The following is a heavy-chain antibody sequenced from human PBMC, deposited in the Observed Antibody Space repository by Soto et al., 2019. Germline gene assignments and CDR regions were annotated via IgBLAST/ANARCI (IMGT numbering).Heavy chain of an antibody. J-gene: IGHJ6*02. CDR3: ARDQEAGSFFPYYYGMDV. CDR1: GFTLSSYE. D-gene: IGHD6-13*01. Sequence: EVQLVESGGGLVQPGGSLRLSCATSGFTLSSYEMNWVRQAPGKGLEWVSYISSSGSTIYYADSVKGRFTISRDNAKNSLYLQMDSLRAEDTAVYYCARDQEAGSFFPYYYGMDVWGQGTTVTVSS. V-gene: IGHV3-48*03. CDR2: ISSSGSTI.